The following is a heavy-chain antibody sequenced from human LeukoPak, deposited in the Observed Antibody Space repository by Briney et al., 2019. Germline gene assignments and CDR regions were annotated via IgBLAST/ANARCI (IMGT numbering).Heavy chain of an antibody. CDR3: ARGFPDIVATDKHYYYYYGMDV. CDR2: MNPNSGNT. V-gene: IGHV1-8*01. J-gene: IGHJ6*02. CDR1: GYTFTSYD. Sequence: ASVKVSCKACGYTFTSYDINWVRQATGQGLEWMGWMNPNSGNTGYAQKFQGRVTMTRNTSVSTAYMELSSLRSEDTAVYYCARGFPDIVATDKHYYYYYGMDVWGQGTTVTVSS. D-gene: IGHD5-12*01.